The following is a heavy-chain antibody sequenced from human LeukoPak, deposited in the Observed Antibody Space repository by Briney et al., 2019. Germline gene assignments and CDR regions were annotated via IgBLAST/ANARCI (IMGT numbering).Heavy chain of an antibody. CDR1: GFTVSSNY. V-gene: IGHV3-53*01. D-gene: IGHD7-27*01. J-gene: IGHJ4*02. CDR2: IYSGGTT. CDR3: AKDGNWARFEN. Sequence: GGSLRLSCAASGFTVSSNYMSWVRQAPGKGLEWVSVIYSGGTTYYADSVKGRFTISRDNSKNTLYLQMNSPRAEDTAAYYCAKDGNWARFENWGQGTLVTVSS.